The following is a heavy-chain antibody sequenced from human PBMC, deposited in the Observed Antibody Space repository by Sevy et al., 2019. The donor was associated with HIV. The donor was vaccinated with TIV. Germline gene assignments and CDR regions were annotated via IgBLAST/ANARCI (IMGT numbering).Heavy chain of an antibody. D-gene: IGHD2-2*01. Sequence: GGSLRLSCAASGFIFSNYGMHWVRQAPGKGLEWVAVIWYHGSNKYYTDSVKGRFTISRDNSKNTLYLQMNSLRAEDTARHYCARDGIVIVSNAVAVSGFFDSWGKGTLVSVSS. J-gene: IGHJ4*02. CDR3: ARDGIVIVSNAVAVSGFFDS. CDR1: GFIFSNYG. CDR2: IWYHGSNK. V-gene: IGHV3-33*01.